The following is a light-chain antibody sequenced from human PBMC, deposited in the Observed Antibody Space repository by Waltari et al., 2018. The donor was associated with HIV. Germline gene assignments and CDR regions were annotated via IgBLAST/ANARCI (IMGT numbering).Light chain of an antibody. V-gene: IGKV3-15*01. CDR2: GAS. CDR3: QQYNNWPPWT. Sequence: EIVMTQSPGTLSLAPGERATLSCRASQGVSSNVAWYQQRLGQAPRLLSFGASTRATGIPARFSGSGSGTEFTLTISSLQSEDFAVYYCQQYNNWPPWTFGQGTKVEIK. J-gene: IGKJ1*01. CDR1: QGVSSN.